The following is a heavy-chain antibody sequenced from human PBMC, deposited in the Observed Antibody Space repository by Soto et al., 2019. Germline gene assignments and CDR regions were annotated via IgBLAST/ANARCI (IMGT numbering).Heavy chain of an antibody. J-gene: IGHJ6*02. V-gene: IGHV3-48*02. CDR1: GFTFSSYS. D-gene: IGHD6-19*01. CDR2: ISSSSSTI. CDR3: ARDIAVACYYYYYCMDV. Sequence: EVQLVESGGGLVQPGGSLRLSCAASGFTFSSYSMNWVRQAPGKGLEWVSYISSSSSTIYYADSVKGRFTISRDNAKNSLYLQMNSLRDEDTAVYYCARDIAVACYYYYYCMDVWGQGTTVTVSS.